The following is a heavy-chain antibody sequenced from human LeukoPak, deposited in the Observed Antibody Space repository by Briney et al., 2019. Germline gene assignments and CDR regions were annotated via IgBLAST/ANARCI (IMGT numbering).Heavy chain of an antibody. J-gene: IGHJ6*02. CDR3: ARVGSYYGMDV. D-gene: IGHD2-15*01. CDR2: RNPNRGNT. CDR1: GYTFTSYD. V-gene: IGHV1-8*01. Sequence: ASVKVSCKASGYTFTSYDINWVRQATGQGLEWMGWRNPNRGNTGYAQKFQGRVTMTRNTPISTASMELSSLRDEDTAVYYCARVGSYYGMDVWGQGTTVTVSS.